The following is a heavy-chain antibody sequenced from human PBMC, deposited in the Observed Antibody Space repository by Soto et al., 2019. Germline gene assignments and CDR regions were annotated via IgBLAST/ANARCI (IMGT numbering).Heavy chain of an antibody. J-gene: IGHJ6*02. D-gene: IGHD4-17*01. CDR3: AREHHDGDLVCGMDV. CDR2: ISSSSSYI. CDR1: GFTFSSYS. V-gene: IGHV3-21*01. Sequence: EVQLVESGGGLVKPGGSLRLSCAASGFTFSSYSMNWVRQAPGKGLEWVSSISSSSSYIYYADSVKGRFTISRDNAKNSLYLQMNSLRAEDTAVYYCAREHHDGDLVCGMDVWGQGTTVTVSS.